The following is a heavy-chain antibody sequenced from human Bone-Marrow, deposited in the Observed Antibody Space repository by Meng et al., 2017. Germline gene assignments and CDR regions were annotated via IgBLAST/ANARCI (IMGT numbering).Heavy chain of an antibody. CDR2: LSWNGDSA. Sequence: GESLKISCAASGFNFSNYAMNWVRQAPGRGLEWGSTLSWNGDSAYYADSVKGRFTIYRDNSKNTLYLQMHSLGAEDTDVYYCANSNHFDYWGQGTLVTVSS. CDR3: ANSNHFDY. D-gene: IGHD2-8*01. J-gene: IGHJ4*02. V-gene: IGHV3-23*01. CDR1: GFNFSNYA.